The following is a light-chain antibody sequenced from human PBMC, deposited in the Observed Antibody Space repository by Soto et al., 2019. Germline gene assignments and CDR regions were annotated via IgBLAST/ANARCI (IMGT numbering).Light chain of an antibody. CDR2: GAS. J-gene: IGKJ2*01. CDR1: QSVSSNY. V-gene: IGKV3-20*01. CDR3: QHYGSSPPNT. Sequence: EIVLTQSPGTLSLSPGGRATLSCRATQSVSSNYLAWYQQTPGQAPRLLIYGASIRATGIPDRFSGSGSGTDFTLTISRLEPEDFAVYYCQHYGSSPPNTFGQGTKLEFK.